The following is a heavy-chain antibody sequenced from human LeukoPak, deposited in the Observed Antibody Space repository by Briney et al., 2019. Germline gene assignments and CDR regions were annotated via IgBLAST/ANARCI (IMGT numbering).Heavy chain of an antibody. Sequence: GGSLGLSCAASGFTFSSYSMNWVRQAPGKGLEWVSYISSGSSTIYYADSVKGRFTISRDNAKNSLYLQMNSLRAEDTAVYYCARVRSVPDYWGQGTLVTVSS. D-gene: IGHD3-10*01. J-gene: IGHJ4*02. CDR2: ISSGSSTI. V-gene: IGHV3-48*01. CDR3: ARVRSVPDY. CDR1: GFTFSSYS.